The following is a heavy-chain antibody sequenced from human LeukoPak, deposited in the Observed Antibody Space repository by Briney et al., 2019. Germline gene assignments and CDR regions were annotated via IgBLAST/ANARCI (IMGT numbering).Heavy chain of an antibody. CDR2: ISSSSSYI. J-gene: IGHJ4*02. Sequence: GGSLRLSCAASGFTFSSYSMNWVRQAPGKGLEWVSSISSSSSYIYYADSVKGRFTISRDNAKNSLYLQMNSLRAEDTAVYYCARVAGRGSGPGAYWGQGTLVTVSS. V-gene: IGHV3-21*01. CDR3: ARVAGRGSGPGAY. CDR1: GFTFSSYS. D-gene: IGHD6-19*01.